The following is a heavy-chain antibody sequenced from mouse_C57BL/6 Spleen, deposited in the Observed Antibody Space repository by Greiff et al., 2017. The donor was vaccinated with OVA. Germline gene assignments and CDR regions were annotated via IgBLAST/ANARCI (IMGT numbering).Heavy chain of an antibody. J-gene: IGHJ3*01. CDR1: GFNIKDDY. CDR2: IDPENGDT. V-gene: IGHV14-4*01. Sequence: VQLKESGAELVRPGASVKLSCTASGFNIKDDYMHWVKQRPEQGLEWIGWIDPENGDTEYASKFQGKATITADTSSNTAYLQLSSLTSEDTAVYYCTTDSSGYVPRFAYWGQGTLVTVSA. D-gene: IGHD3-2*02. CDR3: TTDSSGYVPRFAY.